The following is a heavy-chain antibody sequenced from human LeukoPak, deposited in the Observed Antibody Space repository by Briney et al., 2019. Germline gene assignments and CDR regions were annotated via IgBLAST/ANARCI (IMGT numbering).Heavy chain of an antibody. D-gene: IGHD4-17*01. J-gene: IGHJ4*02. CDR1: GFSLSTSGVG. V-gene: IGHV2-5*01. CDR2: IYWNDDN. CDR3: AHYGDFRFMYYFDY. Sequence: SGPTLVNPTQTLTLTCTFSGFSLSTSGVGVGWIRQPPGKALEWLALIYWNDDNRYSPSLKSRLTITKDTSKNQVVLKMTNMAPVDTATYYCAHYGDFRFMYYFDYWGQGTLVTVSS.